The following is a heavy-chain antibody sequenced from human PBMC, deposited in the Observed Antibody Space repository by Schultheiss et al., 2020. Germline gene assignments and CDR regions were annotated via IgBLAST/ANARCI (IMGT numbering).Heavy chain of an antibody. V-gene: IGHV4-59*01. D-gene: IGHD3-22*01. CDR2: IYYSGST. CDR1: GGSFSGYY. Sequence: SQTLSLTCAVYGGSFSGYYWSWIRQPPGKGLEWIGYIYYSGSTNYNPSLKSRVTISVDTSKNQFSLKLSSVTAADTAVYYCARMYYYDSSGYYYGGYYYYGMDVWGQGTTVTVSS. CDR3: ARMYYYDSSGYYYGGYYYYGMDV. J-gene: IGHJ6*02.